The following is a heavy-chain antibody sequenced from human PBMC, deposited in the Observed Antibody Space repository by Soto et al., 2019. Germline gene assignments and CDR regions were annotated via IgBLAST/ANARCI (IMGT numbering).Heavy chain of an antibody. Sequence: EVQLVESGGGLVQPGGSLRLSCAASGFTFSSYWMSWVRQAPGKGLEWVANIKQDGSEKNYVDSVKGRFTISRDNAKNSLYLQMNSLRAEDTAVYYCARAHTIFGVVIWFDPWGQGTLVTVSS. CDR1: GFTFSSYW. CDR3: ARAHTIFGVVIWFDP. J-gene: IGHJ5*02. D-gene: IGHD3-3*01. V-gene: IGHV3-7*03. CDR2: IKQDGSEK.